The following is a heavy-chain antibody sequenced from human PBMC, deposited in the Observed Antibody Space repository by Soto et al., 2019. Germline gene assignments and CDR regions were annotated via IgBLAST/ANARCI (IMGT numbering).Heavy chain of an antibody. J-gene: IGHJ4*02. V-gene: IGHV2-5*02. Sequence: SGPTLVNPTQTLTLTCTFSGFSLSTNGVGVGWIRQPPGKALEWLALIYWDDEKWYSPSLRSRLTVTKDTSKNQVVLTVSDMDPVDTATYYCARNSDYYGQAFDHWGQGALVTVSS. CDR1: GFSLSTNGVG. D-gene: IGHD3-10*01. CDR2: IYWDDEK. CDR3: ARNSDYYGQAFDH.